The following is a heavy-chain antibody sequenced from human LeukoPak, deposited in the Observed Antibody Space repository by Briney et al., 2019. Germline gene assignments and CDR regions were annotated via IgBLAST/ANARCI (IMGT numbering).Heavy chain of an antibody. V-gene: IGHV4-39*07. Sequence: PSETLSLTCTVSGGSISSSSYYWGWIRQPPGKGLEWIGSIHYSGTTYYKSSLKSRATISVDTSKNHFSLKLRSVTAADTAVYYCARAETYSSDWYDPFFDYWGQGTLVTVSS. CDR1: GGSISSSSYY. CDR2: IHYSGTT. J-gene: IGHJ4*02. CDR3: ARAETYSSDWYDPFFDY. D-gene: IGHD6-19*01.